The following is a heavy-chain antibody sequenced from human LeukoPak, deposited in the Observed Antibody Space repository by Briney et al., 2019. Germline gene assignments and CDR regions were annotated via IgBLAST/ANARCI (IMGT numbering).Heavy chain of an antibody. CDR3: AKAFGWYFDF. Sequence: EGSLRLSCAASGFTFNNYAKRWVRQAPGKGLEWVAAIGSGGATTYYGNSVRGRFTISRDNSKNTLYLQMNSLRAEDTATYYCAKAFGWYFDFWGQGTLVTVSS. V-gene: IGHV3-23*01. CDR1: GFTFNNYA. J-gene: IGHJ4*02. CDR2: IGSGGATT. D-gene: IGHD6-19*01.